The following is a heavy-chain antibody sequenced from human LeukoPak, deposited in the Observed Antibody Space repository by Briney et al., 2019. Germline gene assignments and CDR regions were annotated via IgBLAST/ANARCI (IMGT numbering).Heavy chain of an antibody. V-gene: IGHV3-30*04. CDR2: ISYDGSNK. D-gene: IGHD4-17*01. J-gene: IGHJ4*02. CDR1: GFTFSSYA. CDR3: ARAPGEDDYGDYSYYFDC. Sequence: PGRSLRLSCAASGFTFSSYAMHWVRQAPGKGLEWVAVISYDGSNKYYADSVKGRFTISRDNSKNTLYLQMNSLRAEDTAVYYCARAPGEDDYGDYSYYFDCWGQGTLVTVSS.